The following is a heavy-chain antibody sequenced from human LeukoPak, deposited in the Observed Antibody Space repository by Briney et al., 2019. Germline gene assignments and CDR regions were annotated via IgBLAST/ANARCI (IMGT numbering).Heavy chain of an antibody. CDR2: FIPMVGVA. D-gene: IGHD2-2*02. CDR3: ARVQAVGVPVAIDAYYSYGMDV. J-gene: IGHJ6*02. V-gene: IGHV1-69*04. CDR1: GSTFSRNS. Sequence: VASVKVSCKASGSTFSRNSISWVRQVPAQGLQWMGRFIPMVGVAAYAQKFQGRITITEDRSTNTAFMELSSLRSEDTAVYYCARVQAVGVPVAIDAYYSYGMDVWGQGTAVTVSS.